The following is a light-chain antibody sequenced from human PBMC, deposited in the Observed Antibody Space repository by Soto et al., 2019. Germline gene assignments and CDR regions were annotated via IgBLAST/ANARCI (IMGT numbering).Light chain of an antibody. CDR1: SSDVGGYNF. J-gene: IGLJ1*01. CDR3: CSYAGSYTWV. CDR2: DVS. V-gene: IGLV2-11*01. Sequence: QSALTQPRSVSGSPGQSVTISCPGTSSDVGGYNFVSWHQQHPGKAPKLMIYDVSKRPSGVPDRFSGSKSGNTASLTISGLQAEDEADYYCCSYAGSYTWVFGTGTKLTVL.